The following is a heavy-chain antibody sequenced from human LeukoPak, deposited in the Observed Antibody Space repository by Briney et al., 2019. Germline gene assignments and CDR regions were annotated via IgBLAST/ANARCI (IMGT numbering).Heavy chain of an antibody. V-gene: IGHV4-39*07. CDR2: ST. J-gene: IGHJ4*02. CDR1: GGSINDSRYY. CDR3: ARDGGISYGYFDY. Sequence: PSETLSLTCTVSGGSINDSRYYWAWIRQPPGKGLEWIARSTYYNPSLKSRVTISVDTSKNQFSLKLSSVTAADTAVYYCARDGGISYGYFDYWGRGTLVTVSS. D-gene: IGHD5-18*01.